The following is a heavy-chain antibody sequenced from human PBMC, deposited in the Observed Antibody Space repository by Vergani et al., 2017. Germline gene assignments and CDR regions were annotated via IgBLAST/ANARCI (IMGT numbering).Heavy chain of an antibody. CDR3: ARDYCGGDCSPAVAEDAFDF. CDR1: GFTFSSYG. J-gene: IGHJ3*01. D-gene: IGHD2-21*02. Sequence: VQLVESGGGLVKPGGSLRLSCAASGFTFSSYGMHWVRQAPGKGLEWVAVIWYDGSNKYYADSVKGRFSISRDNSKNTLYLQMNSLIAEDTAVYYCARDYCGGDCSPAVAEDAFDFWGQGTMVTVSS. V-gene: IGHV3-33*08. CDR2: IWYDGSNK.